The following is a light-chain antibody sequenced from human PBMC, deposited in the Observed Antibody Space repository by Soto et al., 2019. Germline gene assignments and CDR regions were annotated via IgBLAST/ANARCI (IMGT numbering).Light chain of an antibody. CDR1: QSVSSC. Sequence: DIDLTQSPCTLSSSPGDRATLTCRASQSVSSCLAWYQQKPGKAPRLLIYGASTRATGIPDRFSGSGSGTDFTLTISRLEPEDFAVYYCQQYGSSSGTFGQGTKVDIK. CDR3: QQYGSSSGT. V-gene: IGKV3-20*01. CDR2: GAS. J-gene: IGKJ1*01.